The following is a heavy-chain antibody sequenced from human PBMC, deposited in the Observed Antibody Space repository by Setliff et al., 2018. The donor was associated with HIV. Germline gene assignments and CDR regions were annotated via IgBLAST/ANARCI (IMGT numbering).Heavy chain of an antibody. Sequence: SETLSLTCAVYGGSFSGHYWNWVRQPPGKGLEWIGEINESGRINYNPSLKSRLIISVDTSKKQFSLNLIAMTAADTGVYFCARETDVSTSWFGGYYFDFWGQGTLVTVSS. J-gene: IGHJ4*02. D-gene: IGHD3-3*01. CDR2: INESGRI. CDR1: GGSFSGHY. V-gene: IGHV4-34*01. CDR3: ARETDVSTSWFGGYYFDF.